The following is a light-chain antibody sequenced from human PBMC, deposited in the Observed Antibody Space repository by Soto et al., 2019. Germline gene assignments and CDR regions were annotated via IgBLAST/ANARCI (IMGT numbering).Light chain of an antibody. J-gene: IGKJ3*01. CDR3: QQYGRSPVS. Sequence: EIVLTQSPGTLSLSPGERATLSCRASQSVSNNYLAWYQQKPGQAPRFLMYGASSRATGTPDRFSGSGSGTDFTLTISRLEPEDYAAYYCQQYGRSPVSFGPGTKVDIK. CDR1: QSVSNNY. CDR2: GAS. V-gene: IGKV3-20*01.